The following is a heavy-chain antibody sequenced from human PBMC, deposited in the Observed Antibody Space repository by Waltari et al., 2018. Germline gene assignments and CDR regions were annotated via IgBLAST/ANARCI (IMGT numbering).Heavy chain of an antibody. CDR3: ARRQLGGPFDP. J-gene: IGHJ5*02. CDR2: IRPILGTAP. D-gene: IGHD3-16*01. Sequence: QVQLVQSGAEVKKPGSSVKVSCKASGGTFGSYGITWVRQAPGEGLGWMGGIRPILGTAPNNAQKFQGRLIVTSAESTATVYMDLSVLRSDDTAVYYCARRQLGGPFDPWGQGTLVSVSS. CDR1: GGTFGSYG. V-gene: IGHV1-69*05.